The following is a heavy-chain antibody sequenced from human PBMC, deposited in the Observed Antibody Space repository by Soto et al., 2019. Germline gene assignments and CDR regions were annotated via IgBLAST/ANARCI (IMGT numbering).Heavy chain of an antibody. D-gene: IGHD3-3*01. CDR3: AREYYDFWSVTYSYYGLDV. V-gene: IGHV4-59*01. J-gene: IGHJ6*02. Sequence: SETLSLTCTVSGGSISRYYWSWIRQAPGRGLEWTGNIFSSGSTNYNPSLKSRVAISVDTSKNQVSLKLNAVTTADTAVYYCAREYYDFWSVTYSYYGLDVWGQGTTVTVSS. CDR2: IFSSGST. CDR1: GGSISRYY.